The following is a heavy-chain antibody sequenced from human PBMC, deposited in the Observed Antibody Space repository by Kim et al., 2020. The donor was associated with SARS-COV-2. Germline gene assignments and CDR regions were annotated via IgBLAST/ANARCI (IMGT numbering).Heavy chain of an antibody. CDR1: GFTFTSSA. Sequence: SVKVSCKASGFTFTSSAVQWVRQARGQRLEWIGWIVVGSGNTNYAQKFQERVTITRDMSTSTAYMELSSLRSEDTAVYYCAGVTYCSSTRDPGRCFYYYGMDVWGQGTTVTVSS. J-gene: IGHJ6*02. D-gene: IGHD2-2*01. CDR2: IVVGSGNT. CDR3: AGVTYCSSTRDPGRCFYYYGMDV. V-gene: IGHV1-58*01.